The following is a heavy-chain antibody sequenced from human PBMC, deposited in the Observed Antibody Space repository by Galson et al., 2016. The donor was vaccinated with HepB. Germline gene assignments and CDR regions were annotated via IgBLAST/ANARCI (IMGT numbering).Heavy chain of an antibody. V-gene: IGHV3-30*18. CDR1: GFTFSTYG. Sequence: SLRLSCAASGFTFSTYGMHWVRQGPGKGLEWVAMISSDGSTSYYGDSVKGRFTISRDNSEDTLYLLMNSLRTEDTAVYFCVKDWGFYSGSGIYSYHLDSWGQGTLVTVSS. J-gene: IGHJ4*02. CDR3: VKDWGFYSGSGIYSYHLDS. D-gene: IGHD3-10*01. CDR2: ISSDGSTS.